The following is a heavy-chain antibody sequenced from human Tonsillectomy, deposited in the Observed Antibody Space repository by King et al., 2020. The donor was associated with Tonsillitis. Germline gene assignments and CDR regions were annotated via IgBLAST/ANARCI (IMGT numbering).Heavy chain of an antibody. V-gene: IGHV3-20*04. CDR1: GCTFDDYA. CDR3: AGLRGALIGVVIGVFDI. CDR2: IHCHGDSR. Sequence: VQLVESGGGVVRPGGSLRLSCAASGCTFDDYAMSWVLQAPGKGLEWVSVIHCHGDSRGYADSVKCRFTISRDNAKNSLYLQMNSLRAEDTGLYYCAGLRGALIGVVIGVFDIWGQGTMVTVSS. J-gene: IGHJ3*02. D-gene: IGHD3-22*01.